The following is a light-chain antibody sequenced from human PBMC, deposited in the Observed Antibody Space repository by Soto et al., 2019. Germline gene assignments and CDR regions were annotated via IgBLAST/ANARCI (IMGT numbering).Light chain of an antibody. Sequence: QSALTQPASVSGSPGQSITISCTGTSSDVGGYNYGSWYQQHPGKPPKRMIYDVSYRPSGVSDRFSGSKAGNTASLTISGLQSEYEADYYCYSYTSGRSYVFGTGTKLTVL. J-gene: IGLJ1*01. CDR3: YSYTSGRSYV. CDR1: SSDVGGYNY. V-gene: IGLV2-14*01. CDR2: DVS.